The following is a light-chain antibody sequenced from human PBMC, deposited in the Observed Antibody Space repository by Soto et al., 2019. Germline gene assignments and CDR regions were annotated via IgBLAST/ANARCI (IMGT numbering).Light chain of an antibody. V-gene: IGLV1-44*01. J-gene: IGLJ2*01. CDR2: SNN. CDR3: AAWDDSRNGVV. CDR1: SSNIVSNP. Sequence: QSVLTQPPSASGTPGQRVTISCSGSSSNIVSNPVNLYKQPPGTAPKLLIYSNNQRPSGFPDRFSGSNSGTSASLAISGLQSEDEADYYCAAWDDSRNGVVFGGGTKLTVL.